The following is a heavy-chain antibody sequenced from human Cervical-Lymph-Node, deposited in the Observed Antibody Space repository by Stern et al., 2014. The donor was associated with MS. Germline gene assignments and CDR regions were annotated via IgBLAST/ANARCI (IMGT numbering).Heavy chain of an antibody. CDR3: ARAAYSTSSYNY. D-gene: IGHD6-6*01. V-gene: IGHV1-69*01. Sequence: MQLVESGAEVKKPGSSVKVSCKASGGTFNTNVISWVRQAPGQGLEWMGGIIPIFGTALYAQKFQGRVTITANESTRAVYMERSSLRSEDTAVYYCARAAYSTSSYNYWGQGTLVIVSS. CDR1: GGTFNTNV. CDR2: IIPIFGTA. J-gene: IGHJ4*02.